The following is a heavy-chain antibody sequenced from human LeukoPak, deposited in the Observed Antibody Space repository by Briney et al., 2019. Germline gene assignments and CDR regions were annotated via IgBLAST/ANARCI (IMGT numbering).Heavy chain of an antibody. Sequence: PSETLSLTCTVSGGSISSGGYSWSWIRQHPGKGLEWIGYIYYSGSTYYNPSLKSRVTISVDTSKNQFSLKLSSVTAADTAVYYCTGTVPYYYDSSGYYYGAGEGFSFDYWGQGTLVTVSS. CDR2: IYYSGST. V-gene: IGHV4-31*03. CDR1: GGSISSGGYS. CDR3: TGTVPYYYDSSGYYYGAGEGFSFDY. D-gene: IGHD3-22*01. J-gene: IGHJ4*02.